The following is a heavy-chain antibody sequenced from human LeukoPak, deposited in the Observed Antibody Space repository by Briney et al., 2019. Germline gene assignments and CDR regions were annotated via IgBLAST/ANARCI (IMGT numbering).Heavy chain of an antibody. Sequence: SGGSLRLSCDASGFTVNSYDMNWVRQAPGKGLEWVSVISASGDNTYYADSVKGRFTISRDDSKNTVYLQMNSLRADDTAVYHCAKGGRRHYGDYVAFWGQGTLVTVSS. CDR3: AKGGRRHYGDYVAF. V-gene: IGHV3-23*01. D-gene: IGHD4-17*01. CDR1: GFTVNSYD. CDR2: ISASGDNT. J-gene: IGHJ4*02.